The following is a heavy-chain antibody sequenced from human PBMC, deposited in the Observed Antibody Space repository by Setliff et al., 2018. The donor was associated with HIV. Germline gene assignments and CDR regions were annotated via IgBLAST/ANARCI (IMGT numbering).Heavy chain of an antibody. CDR1: TFSNYA. V-gene: IGHV3-33*01. CDR3: ARYSSSWRTFDY. D-gene: IGHD6-13*01. J-gene: IGHJ4*02. Sequence: GGSLRLSWGGFTFSNYAMHWVRQAPGKGLEWVAVIWYDGSNQNYADSVKGRLTISRDNSNNTLYLQMNSLTHEDTAVYHCARYSSSWRTFDYWGQGALVTVSS. CDR2: IWYDGSNQ.